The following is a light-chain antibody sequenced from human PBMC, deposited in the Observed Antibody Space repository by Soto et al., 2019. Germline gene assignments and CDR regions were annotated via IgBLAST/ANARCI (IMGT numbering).Light chain of an antibody. J-gene: IGKJ4*01. CDR3: QQYSDWPPVT. CDR2: GAS. CDR1: PPVGIN. Sequence: ETFVTQSPATLSLSPGARATLSCRASPPVGINFAWSQQKPGQAPRLLIYGASTRATGVPARFSGSGSGTDFTLTNTSRQSEDFAVYYCQQYSDWPPVTFGGGTKVEIE. V-gene: IGKV3-15*01.